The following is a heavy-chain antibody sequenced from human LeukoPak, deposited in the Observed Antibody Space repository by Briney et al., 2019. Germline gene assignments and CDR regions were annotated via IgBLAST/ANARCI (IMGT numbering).Heavy chain of an antibody. CDR1: GFTFDSYT. D-gene: IGHD1-7*01. CDR2: IAWDGSFE. CDR3: SRCIGMVVGTDLHS. Sequence: GGSLRLSCEASGFTFDSYTMHWVRQPPGKGLEWVSLIAWDGSFEYYADSVKGRFTISRDNSKNSLYLQMNALRPEDTAFYYCSRCIGMVVGTDLHSWGQGTLVTVSS. J-gene: IGHJ4*02. V-gene: IGHV3-43*01.